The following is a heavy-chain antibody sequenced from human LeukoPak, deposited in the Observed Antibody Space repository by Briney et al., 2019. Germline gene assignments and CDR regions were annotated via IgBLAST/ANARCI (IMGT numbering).Heavy chain of an antibody. J-gene: IGHJ4*02. CDR1: GFTFCYYA. V-gene: IGHV3-23*01. CDR3: VRDSRPWYAFYES. Sequence: GGSLRLSCAASGFTFCYYAITWVRQAPGKGLEWVAAITGSGGGTYYAGSVQGRFTISRDNSKNSVFLQMNSLRVEDTALYFCVRDSRPWYAFYESWGQGTLVTVSS. CDR2: ITGSGGGT. D-gene: IGHD2/OR15-2a*01.